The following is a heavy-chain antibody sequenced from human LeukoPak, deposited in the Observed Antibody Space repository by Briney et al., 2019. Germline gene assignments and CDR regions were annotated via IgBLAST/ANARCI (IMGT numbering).Heavy chain of an antibody. D-gene: IGHD6-13*01. V-gene: IGHV1-18*04. CDR1: GYTFTGYY. CDR3: ARRSGNWYSSSWYFDY. J-gene: IGHJ4*02. Sequence: ASVKVSCKASGYTFTGYYMHWVRQAPGQGLEWMGWISAYNGNTNYAQKLQGRVTMTTDTSTSTAYMELRSLRSDDTAVYYCARRSGNWYSSSWYFDYWGQGTLVTVSS. CDR2: ISAYNGNT.